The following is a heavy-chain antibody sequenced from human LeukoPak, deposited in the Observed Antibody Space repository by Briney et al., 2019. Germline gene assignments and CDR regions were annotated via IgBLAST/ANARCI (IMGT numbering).Heavy chain of an antibody. V-gene: IGHV3-9*01. D-gene: IGHD6-13*01. CDR3: AKDIGAAGTGWFDP. CDR2: ISWNSGSI. Sequence: GGSLRLSCAASGFTFDDYAMHWVRQAPGKGLEWVSGISWNSGSIGYADSVKGRFTISRDNAKNSLYLQMNSLRSEDTALYYCAKDIGAAGTGWFDPWAREPWSPSPQ. J-gene: IGHJ5*02. CDR1: GFTFDDYA.